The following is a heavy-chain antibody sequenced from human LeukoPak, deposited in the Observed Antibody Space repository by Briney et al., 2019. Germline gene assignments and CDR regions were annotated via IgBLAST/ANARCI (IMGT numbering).Heavy chain of an antibody. D-gene: IGHD2-21*02. CDR1: GGTFISYA. V-gene: IGHV1-69*05. CDR2: IIPIFGTA. Sequence: SVKVSCKASGGTFISYAISWVRQAPGQGLEWMGGIIPIFGTANYAQKFQGRVTITTDESTSTAYMELSSLRSEGTAVYYCARAPCGGDCYSGAFDIWGQGTMVTVSS. CDR3: ARAPCGGDCYSGAFDI. J-gene: IGHJ3*02.